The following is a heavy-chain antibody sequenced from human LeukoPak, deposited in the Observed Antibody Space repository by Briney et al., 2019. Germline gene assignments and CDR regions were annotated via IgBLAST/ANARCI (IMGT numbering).Heavy chain of an antibody. D-gene: IGHD1-26*01. CDR2: INPSGGRT. CDR1: GDTFTSYY. CDR3: ARNGGSYYSYYYYYMDV. J-gene: IGHJ6*03. V-gene: IGHV1-46*04. Sequence: ASLRVSCKASGDTFTSYYMHWVRQTPRQGLERMGIINPSGGRTSYAQKLQGRVTITRDMSTSTVYMELSSLRSEDTALYYCARNGGSYYSYYYYYMDVWGKGTTVTVSS.